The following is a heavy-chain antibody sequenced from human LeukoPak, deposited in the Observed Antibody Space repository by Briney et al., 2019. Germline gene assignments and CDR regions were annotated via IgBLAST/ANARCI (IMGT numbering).Heavy chain of an antibody. Sequence: SETLSLTCAVYGGSFSGYYWSWIRQPPGKGLEWLGEINHSGSTNYNPSLKSRVTISVDTSKNQFSLKLSSVTAADTAVYYCAREPRYCSRTTSCYHANYFYYMDVWGKGTTVTVS. J-gene: IGHJ6*03. D-gene: IGHD2-2*01. CDR3: AREPRYCSRTTSCYHANYFYYMDV. CDR1: GGSFSGYY. V-gene: IGHV4-34*01. CDR2: INHSGST.